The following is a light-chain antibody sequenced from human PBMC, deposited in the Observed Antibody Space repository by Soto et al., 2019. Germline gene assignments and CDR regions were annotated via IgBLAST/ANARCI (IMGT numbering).Light chain of an antibody. CDR1: PSVSGSN. J-gene: IGKJ1*01. CDR3: QQYNNWPPWT. V-gene: IGKV3-20*01. Sequence: IVLTQSPSTLSLSPGERATLSCRASPSVSGSNLAWYQQKPGQAPRLVIYGASSRATGIPDRFSGSGSGTDFTLTISRLEPEDFAVYYCQQYNNWPPWTFGQGTKVDIK. CDR2: GAS.